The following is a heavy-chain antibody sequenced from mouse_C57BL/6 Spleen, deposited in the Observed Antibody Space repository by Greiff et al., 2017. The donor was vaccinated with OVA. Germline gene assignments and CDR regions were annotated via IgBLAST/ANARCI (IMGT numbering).Heavy chain of an antibody. CDR1: GIDFSRYW. CDR2: INPDSSTI. J-gene: IGHJ4*01. V-gene: IGHV4-1*01. Sequence: EVKLMESGGGLVQPGGSLKLSCAASGIDFSRYWMSWVRRAPGKGLEWIGEINPDSSTINYAPSLKDKFIISRDNAKNTLYLQMSKVRSEDTALYYCARPDYYGSRGAMDYWGQGTSVTVSS. D-gene: IGHD1-1*01. CDR3: ARPDYYGSRGAMDY.